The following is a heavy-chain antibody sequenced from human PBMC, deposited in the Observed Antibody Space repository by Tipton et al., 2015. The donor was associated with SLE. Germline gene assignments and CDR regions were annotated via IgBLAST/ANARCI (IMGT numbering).Heavy chain of an antibody. CDR3: ARKAVAGHYDAFDI. CDR1: GDSISSGNYY. J-gene: IGHJ3*02. CDR2: IFSRGST. V-gene: IGHV4-61*02. Sequence: TLSLTCTVSGDSISSGNYYWTWIRQPAGKGLEWIGRIFSRGSTNNNPSLKSRLTISLDTSRNQFSLRLSSVTAADTAVYYCARKAVAGHYDAFDIWGQGTMVTVSS. D-gene: IGHD6-19*01.